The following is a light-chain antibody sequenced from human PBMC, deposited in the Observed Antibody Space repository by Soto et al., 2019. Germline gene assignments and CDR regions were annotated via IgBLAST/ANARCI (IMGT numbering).Light chain of an antibody. CDR3: SSYTTSRTPLYV. CDR1: SSDVGGYNY. Sequence: QSVLTQPASVSGSPGQSITISCTVTSSDVGGYNYVSWYQHHPGKAPKLLIYEVTNRPSGVSNRFSASKSGNTDSLTISGLQAEDEADYYCSSYTTSRTPLYVVGTGTKLTVL. J-gene: IGLJ1*01. V-gene: IGLV2-14*01. CDR2: EVT.